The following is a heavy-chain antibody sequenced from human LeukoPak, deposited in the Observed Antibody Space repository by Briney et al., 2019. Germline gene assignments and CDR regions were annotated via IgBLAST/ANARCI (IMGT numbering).Heavy chain of an antibody. Sequence: GGSLRLSCAASGFTFSSYNMNWVRQAPGKGLEWVSSISSSSSYIYYAESVKGRFTISRDNAKNSLYLQINSLRAEDTAVYYCARDGACNTTRCFTYYYDYWGQGTLVTVSS. D-gene: IGHD2-2*02. V-gene: IGHV3-21*01. CDR3: ARDGACNTTRCFTYYYDY. CDR2: ISSSSSYI. CDR1: GFTFSSYN. J-gene: IGHJ4*02.